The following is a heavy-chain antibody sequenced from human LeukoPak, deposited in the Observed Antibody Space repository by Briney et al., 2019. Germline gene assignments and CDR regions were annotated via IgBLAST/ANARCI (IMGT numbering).Heavy chain of an antibody. Sequence: SETLSLTCTVSGGSISSYYWSWIRQPPGKGLEWIGYIYYSGSTNYNPSLTSRVTISVDTSKNQFSLKLSSVTAADTAVYYCASSDILTGDDAFDIWGQGTMVTVSS. J-gene: IGHJ3*02. D-gene: IGHD3-9*01. CDR2: IYYSGST. CDR3: ASSDILTGDDAFDI. V-gene: IGHV4-59*01. CDR1: GGSISSYY.